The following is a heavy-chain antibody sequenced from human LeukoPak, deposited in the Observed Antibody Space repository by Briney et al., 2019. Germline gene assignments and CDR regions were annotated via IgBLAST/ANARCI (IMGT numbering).Heavy chain of an antibody. CDR1: GGSISSSTYY. V-gene: IGHV4-39*01. J-gene: IGHJ6*03. CDR2: IYYSGST. Sequence: SETLSLTCTVSGGSISSSTYYWGWIRRPPGKGLEWIGSIYYSGSTYYNPSLKSRVTISVDTSKNQFSLKLSSVTAADTAVYYCARLATRYFDWFSSGYYYMDVWGKGTTVTISS. CDR3: ARLATRYFDWFSSGYYYMDV. D-gene: IGHD3-9*01.